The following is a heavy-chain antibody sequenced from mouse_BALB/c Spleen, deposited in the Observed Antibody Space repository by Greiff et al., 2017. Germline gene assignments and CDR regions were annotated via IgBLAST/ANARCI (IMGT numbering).Heavy chain of an antibody. J-gene: IGHJ3*01. V-gene: IGHV7-3*02. Sequence: EVKLMESGGGLVQPGGSLRLSCATSGFTFTDYYMSWVRQPPGKALEWLGFIRNKANGYTTEYSASVKGRFTISRDNSQSILYLQMNTLRAEDSATYYCAPYDYYDGRFAYWGQGTLVTVSA. CDR2: IRNKANGYTT. D-gene: IGHD1-1*01. CDR1: GFTFTDYY. CDR3: APYDYYDGRFAY.